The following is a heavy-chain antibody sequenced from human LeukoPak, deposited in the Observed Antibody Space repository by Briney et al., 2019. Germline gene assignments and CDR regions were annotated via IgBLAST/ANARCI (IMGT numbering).Heavy chain of an antibody. D-gene: IGHD1-26*01. Sequence: ASVKVSCKASGYTFSSYSISWVRQVPGQGLEWMGWISVYSGKRDYPQGVQGRVTMTTDTSTNTAYMELRSLRSDDTAVYYCARGIHSGDSGPYYFDYWGQGTLVTVSS. CDR1: GYTFSSYS. J-gene: IGHJ4*02. CDR2: ISVYSGKR. V-gene: IGHV1-18*01. CDR3: ARGIHSGDSGPYYFDY.